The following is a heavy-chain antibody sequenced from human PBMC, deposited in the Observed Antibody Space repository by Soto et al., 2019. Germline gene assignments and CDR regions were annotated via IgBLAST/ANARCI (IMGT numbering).Heavy chain of an antibody. CDR1: GGSISSDTYS. CDR3: ARTMLLGWFDP. Sequence: QLQLQESGSGLVKPSQTLSLTCAVSGGSISSDTYSWSWIRQPPGKGLEWVGYIHHSGNTYFNPSLKRRVTISVDRSKTQLSLKLTSVTAADTAVYYCARTMLLGWFDPWGQGTLVTVSS. D-gene: IGHD2-15*01. V-gene: IGHV4-30-2*01. CDR2: IHHSGNT. J-gene: IGHJ5*02.